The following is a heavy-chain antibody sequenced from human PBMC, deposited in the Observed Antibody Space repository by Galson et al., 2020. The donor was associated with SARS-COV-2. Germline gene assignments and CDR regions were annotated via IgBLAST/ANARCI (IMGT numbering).Heavy chain of an antibody. Sequence: GGSLRLSCTASGFTFGDYAMSWFRQAPGKGLEWVGFIRSKAYGGTTEYAASVKGRFTISRDDSKSIAYLQMNSLKTEVTAVYYCTRKASWVTSWQYGMDVWGQGATVTVSS. J-gene: IGHJ6*02. CDR3: TRKASWVTSWQYGMDV. CDR1: GFTFGDYA. D-gene: IGHD4-4*01. V-gene: IGHV3-49*03. CDR2: IRSKAYGGTT.